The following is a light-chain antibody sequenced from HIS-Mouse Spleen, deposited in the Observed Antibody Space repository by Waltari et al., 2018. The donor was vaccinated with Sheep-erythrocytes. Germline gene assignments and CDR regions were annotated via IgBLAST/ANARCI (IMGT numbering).Light chain of an antibody. CDR3: CSYAGSSTLV. J-gene: IGLJ2*01. Sequence: QSALTQPPSASGSPGQSVTISCTGTSSDVGSYNLFSWYQQHPGKAPKLMIYEGSKRPSGVSNRFSGSKSGNTASLTISGLQAEDEADYYCCSYAGSSTLVFGGGTKLTVL. V-gene: IGLV2-23*01. CDR1: SSDVGSYNL. CDR2: EGS.